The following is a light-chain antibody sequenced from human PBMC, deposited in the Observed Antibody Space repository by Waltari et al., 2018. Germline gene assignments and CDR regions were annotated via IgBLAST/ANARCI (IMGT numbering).Light chain of an antibody. V-gene: IGKV1-9*01. CDR2: ATV. J-gene: IGKJ2*01. CDR1: QDIRSY. CDR3: QQLYGYPYT. Sequence: DIQLTQSPSFLSASVGDRVTITCRASQDIRSYLAWYQQKPGKAPKLLIYATVTLQSVVPSRFSGSGSGTEFSLTISSLQPEDFATYFCQQLYGYPYTFGQGTKLEIK.